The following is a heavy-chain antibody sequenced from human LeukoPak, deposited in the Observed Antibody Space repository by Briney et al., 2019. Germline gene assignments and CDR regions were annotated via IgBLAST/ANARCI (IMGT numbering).Heavy chain of an antibody. CDR1: GFTVSTNY. D-gene: IGHD4-11*01. V-gene: IGHV3-66*01. CDR2: LYSGGSS. CDR3: ARDAERIRTTDGFDV. J-gene: IGHJ3*01. Sequence: GGSLRLSCAASGFTVSTNYMSWVRQAPGKGLEWVSILYSGGSSYSTDSVKGRFTISRDSSKNTIYLQMNSLRAEDTAVYYCARDAERIRTTDGFDVWGQGTMVTVSS.